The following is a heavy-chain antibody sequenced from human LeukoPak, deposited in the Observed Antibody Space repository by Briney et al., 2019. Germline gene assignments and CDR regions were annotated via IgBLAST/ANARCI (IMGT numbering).Heavy chain of an antibody. CDR2: IYPGDSDT. J-gene: IGHJ4*02. CDR1: GYSFTSYW. V-gene: IGHV5-51*01. D-gene: IGHD3-9*01. Sequence: GESLKISCKGSGYSFTSYWIGWVRQMPGKGLEWMGIIYPGDSDTRYSPSFQGQVTISADKSISTAYLRWSSLKASDTAMYYCARCYYDILTGYGPYYFDYWGQGTPVTVSS. CDR3: ARCYYDILTGYGPYYFDY.